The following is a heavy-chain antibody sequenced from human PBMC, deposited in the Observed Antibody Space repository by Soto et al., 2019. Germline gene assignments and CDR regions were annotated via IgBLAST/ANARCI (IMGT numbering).Heavy chain of an antibody. CDR1: GSTFSKAW. CDR3: TTAAGPTADS. D-gene: IGHD1-26*01. V-gene: IGHV3-15*01. J-gene: IGHJ4*02. CDR2: IKSKTEGGTT. Sequence: QLVESGGGLVEPGGSLRLSCVDSGSTFSKAWMSWVRQAPGKGLEWIGRIKSKTEGGTTQYAAAVKGRFTISRDDSKRTLFRQRTSLESGDTAIDYCTTAAGPTADSWGQGTLVAVS.